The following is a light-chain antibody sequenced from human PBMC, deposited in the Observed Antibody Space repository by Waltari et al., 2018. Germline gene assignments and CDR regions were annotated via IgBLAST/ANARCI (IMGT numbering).Light chain of an antibody. V-gene: IGKV2-30*01. J-gene: IGKJ2*01. CDR1: QSLVYSDGNTY. Sequence: DVVMTQSPLSLPVTLGQQASISCRSRQSLVYSDGNTYLNWFQQRPGQPPRRLIYNVSNRDSGVPDRFSGSGSGTDFTLKISRVEAEDVGVYYCMQGTHWPPYTFGQGTKLEIK. CDR2: NVS. CDR3: MQGTHWPPYT.